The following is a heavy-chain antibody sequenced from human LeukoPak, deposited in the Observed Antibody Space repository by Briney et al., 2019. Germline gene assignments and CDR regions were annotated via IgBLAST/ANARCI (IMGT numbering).Heavy chain of an antibody. V-gene: IGHV4-4*02. CDR2: IYHRGNT. J-gene: IGHJ4*02. CDR1: GGSISSSNW. Sequence: SGTLSLTCAVSGGSISSSNWWSWVRQPPGKGLEWIGEIYHRGNTNYNPSLKNRVTISVDKSKNQFSLNLSSVTAADTAVYYCARRPDNTGWFFDYWGQGTLVTASS. CDR3: ARRPDNTGWFFDY. D-gene: IGHD6-19*01.